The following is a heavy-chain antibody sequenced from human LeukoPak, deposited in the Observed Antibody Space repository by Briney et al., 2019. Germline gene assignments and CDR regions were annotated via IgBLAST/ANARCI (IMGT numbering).Heavy chain of an antibody. CDR1: GGSISSSSYF. J-gene: IGHJ6*03. V-gene: IGHV4-39*02. CDR3: ARWGGFYYYYYMDV. CDR2: IYYSGST. D-gene: IGHD3-16*01. Sequence: SETLSLTCTVSGGSISSSSYFGGWIRQPPGKGLEWIGSIYYSGSTYYNPSLKSRVTLSVHTSKNHFSLKLSSVTDADTAVYYCARWGGFYYYYYMDVWGKGTTVTVSS.